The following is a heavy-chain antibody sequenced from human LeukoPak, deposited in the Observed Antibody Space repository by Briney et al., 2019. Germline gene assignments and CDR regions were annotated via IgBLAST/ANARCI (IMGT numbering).Heavy chain of an antibody. Sequence: GSVKVSCKASGYTFTNYGISWVRQAPGQGLEWMGWISAYNGNTNYAQKLQGRVTMTTDISTSTAYMELRSLRSDDTAVYYCARDPSVVVTAMPFDYWGQGTLVTVSS. D-gene: IGHD2-21*02. CDR3: ARDPSVVVTAMPFDY. J-gene: IGHJ4*02. V-gene: IGHV1-18*01. CDR1: GYTFTNYG. CDR2: ISAYNGNT.